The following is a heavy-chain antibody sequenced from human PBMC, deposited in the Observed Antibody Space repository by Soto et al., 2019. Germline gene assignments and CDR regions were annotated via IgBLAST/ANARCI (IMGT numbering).Heavy chain of an antibody. V-gene: IGHV4-59*01. CDR1: GAPISAFY. CDR3: ARRRDGYTGVWFDP. CDR2: IYYSGST. D-gene: IGHD5-12*01. J-gene: IGHJ5*02. Sequence: SETLSLTCTVSGAPISAFYRSWIRQTPGKGLEWIGHIYYSGSTNYNPSLSSRVTISLDTSKNQFSLNLTSVTAADTAVYYCARRRDGYTGVWFDPWGQGTLVTVSS.